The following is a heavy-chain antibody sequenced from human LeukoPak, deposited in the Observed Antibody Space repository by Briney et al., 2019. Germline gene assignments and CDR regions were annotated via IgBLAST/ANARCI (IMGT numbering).Heavy chain of an antibody. J-gene: IGHJ4*02. Sequence: LSETLSLTCTVSGGSISSSTYYWGWIRQPPGKGLEWIGNIYYDGSTYYSPSVKSRVTISIDTSKNRFSLRLTSVTAADTAVYFCARGGFYGHPFDFGGQGILVTVSS. CDR2: IYYDGST. CDR1: GGSISSSTYY. D-gene: IGHD3-10*01. V-gene: IGHV4-39*07. CDR3: ARGGFYGHPFDF.